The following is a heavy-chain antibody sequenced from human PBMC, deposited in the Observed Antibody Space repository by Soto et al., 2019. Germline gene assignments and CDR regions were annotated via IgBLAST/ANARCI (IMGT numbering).Heavy chain of an antibody. V-gene: IGHV4-30-2*01. D-gene: IGHD1-20*01. CDR1: GGSIISGGYS. Sequence: SETLSLTCAVSGGSIISGGYSWIWIRQPPGKGLEWIGYIYHSGSTYYNPSLKSRVTISVDRSKNQFSLKLSSVTAADTAVYYCASYNWNANWFDPWGQGTLVTVSS. J-gene: IGHJ5*02. CDR3: ASYNWNANWFDP. CDR2: IYHSGST.